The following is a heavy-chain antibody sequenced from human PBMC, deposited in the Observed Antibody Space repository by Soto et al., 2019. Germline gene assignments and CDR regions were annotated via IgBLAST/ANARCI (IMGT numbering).Heavy chain of an antibody. J-gene: IGHJ3*02. V-gene: IGHV4-59*01. CDR3: ARNYGHACDI. D-gene: IGHD1-7*01. Sequence: QVQLQESGPGLVKPSETLSLTCTVSGGSIRSYYWSWIRQPPGKGLEWSGYIFYSGSTNYNPSLKGRVTISVDTSKNQFSLKLSSVTAADTAVYYCARNYGHACDIWGQGTMVTVSS. CDR2: IFYSGST. CDR1: GGSIRSYY.